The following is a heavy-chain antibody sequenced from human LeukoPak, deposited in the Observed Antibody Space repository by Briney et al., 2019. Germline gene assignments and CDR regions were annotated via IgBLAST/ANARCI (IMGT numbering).Heavy chain of an antibody. J-gene: IGHJ4*02. CDR2: INHSGST. V-gene: IGHV4-34*01. CDR1: GGSFSGYY. Sequence: SETLSLTCAVYGGSFSGYYWSWIRQPPGKGLEWIGEINHSGSTNYNPSLKSRVTISVDTSKNQFSLKLSSVTAADTAVYYCARLLSYWGQGTLVTVSS. CDR3: ARLLSY.